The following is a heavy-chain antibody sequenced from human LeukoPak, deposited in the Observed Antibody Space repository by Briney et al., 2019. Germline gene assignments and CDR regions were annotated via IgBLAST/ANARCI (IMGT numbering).Heavy chain of an antibody. CDR2: IDGNGNNK. J-gene: IGHJ4*02. Sequence: PGGSLRLSCAASGFTFSNHWMHWVRQVPGKGLVWVSRIDGNGNNKNYADSVKGRFSISRDNAKSTLYLQMNSLRAEDTAVYYCATDRGWRTSGYYLYYFEYWGQGTLVTFSS. D-gene: IGHD3-3*01. CDR1: GFTFSNHW. V-gene: IGHV3-74*01. CDR3: ATDRGWRTSGYYLYYFEY.